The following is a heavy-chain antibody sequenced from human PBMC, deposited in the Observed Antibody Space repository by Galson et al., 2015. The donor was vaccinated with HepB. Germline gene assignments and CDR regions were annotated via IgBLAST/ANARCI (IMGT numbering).Heavy chain of an antibody. CDR1: GYTFTGYY. J-gene: IGHJ6*03. V-gene: IGHV1-2*02. CDR2: INPNSGGT. CDR3: ARDGVIYCSSTSCSYMDV. D-gene: IGHD2-2*01. Sequence: SVKVSCKASGYTFTGYYMHWVRQAPGQGLEWMGWINPNSGGTNYAQKFQGRVTMTRDTSISTAYMELSRLRSDDTAVYYCARDGVIYCSSTSCSYMDVWGKGTTVTVSS.